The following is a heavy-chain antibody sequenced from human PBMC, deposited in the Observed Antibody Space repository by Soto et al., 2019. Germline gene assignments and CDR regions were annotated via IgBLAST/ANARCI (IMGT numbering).Heavy chain of an antibody. CDR2: IIPIFGTA. J-gene: IGHJ6*02. Sequence: QVQLVQSGAEVKKPGSSVKVSCKASGGTFSSYAISWVRQAPGQGLEWMGGIIPIFGTATYAQKFQGRVTITADESTSTAYMELSSLRAEDTAVYYCAREKSITIFGVVQTYYDDGGQGTLVTVSSDVWGQGTTVTVSS. D-gene: IGHD3-3*01. CDR3: AREKSITIFGVVQTYYDDGGQGTLVTVSSDV. CDR1: GGTFSSYA. V-gene: IGHV1-69*01.